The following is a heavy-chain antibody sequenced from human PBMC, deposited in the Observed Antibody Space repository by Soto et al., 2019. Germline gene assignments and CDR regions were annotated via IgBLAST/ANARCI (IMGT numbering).Heavy chain of an antibody. D-gene: IGHD6-6*01. Sequence: SETLSLTCTVSGGSISSYYWSWIRQPPGKGLEWIGYIYYSGSTNYNPSLKSRVTISVDTSKNQFSLNLSSVTAADTAVYYCARGPLIAGRRGCGMEVCGQGTTVTVSS. CDR3: ARGPLIAGRRGCGMEV. CDR2: IYYSGST. J-gene: IGHJ6*02. CDR1: GGSISSYY. V-gene: IGHV4-59*01.